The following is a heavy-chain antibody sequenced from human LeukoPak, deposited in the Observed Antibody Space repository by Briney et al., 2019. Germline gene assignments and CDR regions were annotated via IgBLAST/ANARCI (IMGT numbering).Heavy chain of an antibody. J-gene: IGHJ6*04. CDR3: AELGITIIGGV. D-gene: IGHD3-10*02. V-gene: IGHV3-23*01. CDR2: ISGNGGST. CDR1: GFTFSSYG. Sequence: GGSLRLSCAASGFTFSSYGMSWVRQAPGKGLEWVSAISGNGGSTYYADSVKGRFAISRDTSKNTLYLQMNSLRAEDTAVYYCAELGITIIGGVWGKGSTVTISS.